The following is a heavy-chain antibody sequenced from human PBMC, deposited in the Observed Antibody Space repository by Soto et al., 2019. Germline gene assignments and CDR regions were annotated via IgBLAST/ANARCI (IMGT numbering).Heavy chain of an antibody. Sequence: SETLSLTCAVYGGSFSGYYWSWIRQPPGKGLEWIGEINHSGSTNYNPSLKSRVTISVDTSKNQFSLKLSSVTAADTAVYYCARARWEVIYAGGDHYYHDYWSQGTLDPVSS. D-gene: IGHD1-26*01. J-gene: IGHJ4*02. CDR1: GGSFSGYY. CDR3: ARARWEVIYAGGDHYYHDY. CDR2: INHSGST. V-gene: IGHV4-34*01.